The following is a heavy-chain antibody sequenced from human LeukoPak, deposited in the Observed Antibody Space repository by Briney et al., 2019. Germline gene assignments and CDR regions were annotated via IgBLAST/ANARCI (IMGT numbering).Heavy chain of an antibody. CDR2: ISSSSTI. J-gene: IGHJ4*02. CDR3: AILAEGDTSVVPGY. Sequence: PGGSLRLSCAASGFTFSSYSMNWVRQAPGKGLEWVSYISSSSTIYYADSVKGRFTISRDNSKNTLYLQLNSLRVEDTAVYYCAILAEGDTSVVPGYWGQGTLVTVSS. D-gene: IGHD5-18*01. V-gene: IGHV3-48*01. CDR1: GFTFSSYS.